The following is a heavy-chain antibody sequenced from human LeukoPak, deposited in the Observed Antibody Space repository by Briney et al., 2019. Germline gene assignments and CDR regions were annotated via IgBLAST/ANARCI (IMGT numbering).Heavy chain of an antibody. D-gene: IGHD3-3*01. Sequence: SETLSLTCTVSGGSTRSYYWNWLRQPPGKGLEWIGHIYYSGSTRYNPSLKSRVTISIDTSKNQFSLNLSSVTAADTAVYYCARDQFWEADFDSWGQGTLVTVSS. V-gene: IGHV4-59*01. J-gene: IGHJ4*02. CDR2: IYYSGST. CDR3: ARDQFWEADFDS. CDR1: GGSTRSYY.